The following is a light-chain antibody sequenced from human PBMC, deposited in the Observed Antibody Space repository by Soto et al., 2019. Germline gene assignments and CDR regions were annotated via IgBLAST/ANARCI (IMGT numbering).Light chain of an antibody. CDR3: QQSYSSSPIT. J-gene: IGKJ5*01. V-gene: IGKV1-39*01. Sequence: DIQMTQSPSSLSASVGDRVTITCQASQNINNYLNWYQQKPGRAPKLLIYDASNLEAGVPSRFRGSGSGTDFTLTIDSLRPEDFASYYCQQSYSSSPITFGPGTRLEIK. CDR1: QNINNY. CDR2: DAS.